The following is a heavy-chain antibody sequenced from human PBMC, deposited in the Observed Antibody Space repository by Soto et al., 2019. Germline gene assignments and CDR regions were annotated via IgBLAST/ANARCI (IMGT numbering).Heavy chain of an antibody. CDR2: IRWDGSNK. J-gene: IGHJ6*02. CDR1: GFTFSYG. CDR3: AREGYCSGGGCYSGMDV. D-gene: IGHD2-15*01. V-gene: IGHV3-33*01. Sequence: QVQLVESGGGVVQPGGSLRLSCAASGFTFSYGFHWVRQAPGKGLEWVAVIRWDGSNKIYADSVKGRFTISRDNSKKTLYLEMNSLRADDTAIYYCAREGYCSGGGCYSGMDVWGQGTTVTVSS.